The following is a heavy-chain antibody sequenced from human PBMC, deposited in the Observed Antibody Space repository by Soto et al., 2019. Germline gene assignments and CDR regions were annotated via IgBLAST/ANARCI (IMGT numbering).Heavy chain of an antibody. Sequence: SETLSLTCTVSGGSISSSSYYWGWIRQPPGKGLEWIGNIYYSGNIYYNPSLKSRVTISVDTSKNQLSLKLSSVTAADTAVYYCAKEYGGIDYWGQGTLVTVSS. CDR2: IYYSGNI. V-gene: IGHV4-39*02. CDR3: AKEYGGIDY. D-gene: IGHD2-15*01. J-gene: IGHJ4*02. CDR1: GGSISSSSYY.